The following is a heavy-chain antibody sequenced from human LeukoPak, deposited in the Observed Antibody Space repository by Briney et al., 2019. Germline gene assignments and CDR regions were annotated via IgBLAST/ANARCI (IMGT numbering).Heavy chain of an antibody. CDR1: GFTFSSYA. D-gene: IGHD3-16*02. CDR2: ISGSGGST. Sequence: GGSLRLSCEASGFTFSSYAMSWVRQAPGKGVEWVSAISGSGGSTYYADSVKGRFTISRDSSKNTLYLQMNSLRAEDTAVYYCAKGITFGGVIVDYWGQGTLVTVSS. J-gene: IGHJ4*02. V-gene: IGHV3-23*01. CDR3: AKGITFGGVIVDY.